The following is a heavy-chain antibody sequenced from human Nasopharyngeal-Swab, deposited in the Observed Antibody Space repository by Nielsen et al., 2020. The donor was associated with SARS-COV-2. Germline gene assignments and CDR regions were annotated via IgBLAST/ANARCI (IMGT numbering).Heavy chain of an antibody. CDR2: MNPNSGNT. CDR1: GYTFISYD. Sequence: ASVKVSCKASGYTFISYDINWVRQATGQGLVGMGWMNPNSGNTGYAQKFQGRVTMTRNTSINTAYMELSSLRSEDTAVYYCARGSTEYYDFWSGVYYYYGMDVWGQGTTVTVSS. D-gene: IGHD3-3*01. J-gene: IGHJ6*02. V-gene: IGHV1-8*01. CDR3: ARGSTEYYDFWSGVYYYYGMDV.